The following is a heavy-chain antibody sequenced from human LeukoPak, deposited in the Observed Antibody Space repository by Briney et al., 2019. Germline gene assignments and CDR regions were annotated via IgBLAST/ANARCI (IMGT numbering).Heavy chain of an antibody. J-gene: IGHJ1*01. D-gene: IGHD3-10*01. CDR2: INTNTGNP. V-gene: IGHV7-4-1*02. Sequence: GASVKVSCKASGYTFTSYAMNWVRQAPGQGLEWMGWINTNTGNPTYAQGFTGRFVFSLDTSVSTAYLQISSLKAEDTAVYYCARRPWVRGVIRGAGEYFQHWGQGTLVTVSS. CDR1: GYTFTSYA. CDR3: ARRPWVRGVIRGAGEYFQH.